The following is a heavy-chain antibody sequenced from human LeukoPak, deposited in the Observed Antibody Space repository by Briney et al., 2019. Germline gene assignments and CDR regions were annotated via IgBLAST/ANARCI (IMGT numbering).Heavy chain of an antibody. Sequence: GGSLRLSCAASGFTFRSFYMSWVRQAPGKGLEWVAKVNENGRETHYVDSVKGRFTISRDNAKNSVSLQMNNLRVEDTAVYYCAKDEVGGHFQYWGQGIFVTVSS. CDR2: VNENGRET. J-gene: IGHJ4*02. CDR3: AKDEVGGHFQY. V-gene: IGHV3-7*01. CDR1: GFTFRSFY.